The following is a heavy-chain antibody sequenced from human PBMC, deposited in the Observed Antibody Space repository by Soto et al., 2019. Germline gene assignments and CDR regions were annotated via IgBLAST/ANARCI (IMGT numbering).Heavy chain of an antibody. Sequence: ASVKVSCKASGGTFSSYAISWVRQAPGQGLEWMGGIIPIFGTANYAQKFQGRVTITADKSTSTAYMELSSLRSEDTAVYYCARREDIVVVTAIRRYSWFDPWGQGTLVTVSS. D-gene: IGHD2-21*02. CDR3: ARREDIVVVTAIRRYSWFDP. V-gene: IGHV1-69*06. CDR1: GGTFSSYA. CDR2: IIPIFGTA. J-gene: IGHJ5*02.